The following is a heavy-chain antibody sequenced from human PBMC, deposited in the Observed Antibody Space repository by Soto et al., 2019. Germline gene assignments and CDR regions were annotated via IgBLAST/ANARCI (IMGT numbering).Heavy chain of an antibody. CDR1: GYSFTSYW. CDR2: IYPGDSDT. CDR3: ARPEMATIYGY. V-gene: IGHV5-51*01. D-gene: IGHD5-12*01. Sequence: PGDSLKMSFKGSGYSFTSYWMGLVRQIPGKGLEWMGIIYPGDSDTRYSPSFQGQVTISADKSIRAAYLQWSSLKASDTAMYYCARPEMATIYGYWGQGTLVTVSS. J-gene: IGHJ4*02.